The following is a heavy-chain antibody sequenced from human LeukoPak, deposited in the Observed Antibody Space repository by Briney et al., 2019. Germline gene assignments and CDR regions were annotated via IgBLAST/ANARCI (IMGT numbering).Heavy chain of an antibody. CDR2: ISYDGSNK. V-gene: IGHV3-30-3*01. Sequence: GRSLRLSCAASGFTFSSYATHWVRQAPGKGLEWVAVISYDGSNKYYADSVKGRFTISRDNSKNTLYLQMNSLRAEDTAVYYCARDLYSSGWFDYWGQGTLVTVSS. D-gene: IGHD6-19*01. J-gene: IGHJ4*02. CDR1: GFTFSSYA. CDR3: ARDLYSSGWFDY.